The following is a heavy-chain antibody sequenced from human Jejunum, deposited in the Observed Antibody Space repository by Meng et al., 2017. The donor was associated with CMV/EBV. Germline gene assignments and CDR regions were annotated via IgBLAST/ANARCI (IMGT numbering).Heavy chain of an antibody. J-gene: IGHJ4*02. D-gene: IGHD1-26*01. CDR1: GFAFSTYA. CDR2: ISAGSDYI. Sequence: ASGFAFSTYAVAWVRQAPGKGLEWVSSISAGSDYIYYADSVKGRFTVSRDNAKNSLYLQTNSLRAEDTAVYYCARDLVAATAPNNWGQGTLVTVS. V-gene: IGHV3-21*01. CDR3: ARDLVAATAPNN.